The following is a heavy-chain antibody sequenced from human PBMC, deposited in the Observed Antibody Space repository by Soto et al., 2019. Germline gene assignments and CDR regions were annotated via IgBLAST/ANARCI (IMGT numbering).Heavy chain of an antibody. CDR3: AKRRDCPDY. D-gene: IGHD2-21*02. V-gene: IGHV3-23*01. CDR2: ISSSGGST. CDR1: GITFSNYD. Sequence: EVHLLQSGGGLVQPGGSLRLSCAASGITFSNYDMSWVRQAPGKGLEWVSDISSSGGSTYYADSVKGRFTISRDNSKNTLYLQMNSLRAEDTAVYYCAKRRDCPDYWGQGTLVTVSS. J-gene: IGHJ4*02.